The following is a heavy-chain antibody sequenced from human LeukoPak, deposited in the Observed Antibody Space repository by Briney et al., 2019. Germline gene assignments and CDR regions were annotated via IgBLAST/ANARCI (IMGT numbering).Heavy chain of an antibody. D-gene: IGHD2-15*01. CDR3: ARGAAATY. V-gene: IGHV4-4*08. CDR1: GGSISSYY. Sequence: SETLSLTCTVSGGSISSYYWSWIRQPPGKGLEWVGYIYSSGSTNYNPSLKSRVTISVDRSKNQFSLKLSSVTAADTAVYYCARGAAATYWGQGTLVTVSS. CDR2: IYSSGST. J-gene: IGHJ4*02.